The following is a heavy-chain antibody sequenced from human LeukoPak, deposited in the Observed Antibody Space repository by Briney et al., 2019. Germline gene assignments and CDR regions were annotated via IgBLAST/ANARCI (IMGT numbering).Heavy chain of an antibody. CDR3: ARDHPSTRPTTVMEN. V-gene: IGHV1-2*02. D-gene: IGHD4-17*01. CDR2: INPNSGGT. Sequence: GASVKVSCKASGYTFTGYYMHWVRQAPGQGLEWMGWINPNSGGTNYAQKFQGRVTMTRDTSISTAYMELSRLRSDDTAVYYCARDHPSTRPTTVMENWGQGTLVTVSS. CDR1: GYTFTGYY. J-gene: IGHJ4*02.